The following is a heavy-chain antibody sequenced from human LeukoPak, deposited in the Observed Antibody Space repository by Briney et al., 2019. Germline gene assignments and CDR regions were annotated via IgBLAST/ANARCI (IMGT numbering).Heavy chain of an antibody. D-gene: IGHD2-15*01. CDR3: ARGLVGYCSGGSCLHALLGNYGMDV. J-gene: IGHJ6*02. CDR2: ISYDGSNK. CDR1: GFTFSSYA. V-gene: IGHV3-30*04. Sequence: GGSLRLSCAASGFTFSSYAMHWVRQAPGKGLEWVAVISYDGSNKYYADSVKDRFTISRDNSKNTLYLQMNSLRAEDTAVYYCARGLVGYCSGGSCLHALLGNYGMDVWGQGTTVTVSS.